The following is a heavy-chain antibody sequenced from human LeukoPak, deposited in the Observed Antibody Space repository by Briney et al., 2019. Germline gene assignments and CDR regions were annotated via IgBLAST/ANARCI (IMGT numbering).Heavy chain of an antibody. V-gene: IGHV3-49*03. J-gene: IGHJ5*02. D-gene: IGHD2-8*01. CDR3: TRDLYCTNGVCYERFDP. CDR2: IRSKAYGGTT. CDR1: GFTFGDYA. Sequence: QTGGSLRLSCTASGFTFGDYAMSWFRQAPGKGLEWVGFIRSKAYGGTTEYAASVKGRFTISRDDSKSIAYLQMNSLKTEDTAVYYCTRDLYCTNGVCYERFDPWGQGTLVTVSS.